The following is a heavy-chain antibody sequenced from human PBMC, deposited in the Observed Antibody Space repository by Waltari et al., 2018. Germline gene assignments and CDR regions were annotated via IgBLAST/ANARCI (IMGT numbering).Heavy chain of an antibody. V-gene: IGHV4-39*01. CDR1: GGSLSSSSYY. CDR3: ARGDRYDFWSGYYMDV. CDR2: NYYSGST. J-gene: IGHJ6*03. D-gene: IGHD3-3*01. Sequence: QLQLQESVPGLVKPSETLSLTCTVSGGSLSSSSYYWDWIRQPPGKGLEWIGSNYYSGSTYYNPSLKSRVTISVDTSKNQFSLKLSSVTAADTAVYYCARGDRYDFWSGYYMDVWGKGTTVTVSS.